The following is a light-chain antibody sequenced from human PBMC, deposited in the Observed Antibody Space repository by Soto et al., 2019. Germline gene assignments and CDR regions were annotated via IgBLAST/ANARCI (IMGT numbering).Light chain of an antibody. J-gene: IGKJ2*01. CDR1: QSISRW. Sequence: DIQMTQSPSTLSASVGDRVTITSRASQSISRWLAWYQQKPGKSPKVLIYDASSLESGVPSRFSGSGSGTEFTLTITSLQPDDLGTYYCQQYNSPATFGQGTKLEIK. CDR3: QQYNSPAT. V-gene: IGKV1-5*01. CDR2: DAS.